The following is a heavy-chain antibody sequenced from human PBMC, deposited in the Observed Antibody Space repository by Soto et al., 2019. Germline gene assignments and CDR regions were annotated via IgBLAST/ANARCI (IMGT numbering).Heavy chain of an antibody. Sequence: EVQLVESGGGLVKPGGSLRLSCAASGFTLSNAWMSWVRQAPGKGLEWVGRIKSKTDGGTTDYAAPVKGRFTISRDDSKNTLYLQMNSLKTEDTAVYYCTTRSFYQLRLIGRIDYWGQGTLVTVSS. D-gene: IGHD2-2*01. V-gene: IGHV3-15*01. CDR3: TTRSFYQLRLIGRIDY. J-gene: IGHJ4*02. CDR2: IKSKTDGGTT. CDR1: GFTLSNAW.